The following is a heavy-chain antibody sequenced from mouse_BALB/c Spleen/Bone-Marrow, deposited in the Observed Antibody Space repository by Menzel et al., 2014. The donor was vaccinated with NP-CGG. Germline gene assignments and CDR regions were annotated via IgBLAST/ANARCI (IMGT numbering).Heavy chain of an antibody. CDR2: IYPGSGST. CDR1: GYIFTSYW. CDR3: VSGVTTGWFVY. V-gene: IGHV1-76*01. D-gene: IGHD2-2*01. J-gene: IGHJ3*01. Sequence: QVQLQQSGAELVRPGAPVKLSCKPSGYIFTSYWIHWVKQRSGQGLEWIARIYPGSGSTYYNEKFEGKATLTADKSSSTAYMQLSSLKSEDSAVYFCVSGVTTGWFVYWGQGTLVTVSA.